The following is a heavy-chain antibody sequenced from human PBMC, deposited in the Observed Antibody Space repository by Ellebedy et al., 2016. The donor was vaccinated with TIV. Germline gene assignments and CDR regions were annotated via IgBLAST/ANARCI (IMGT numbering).Heavy chain of an antibody. V-gene: IGHV4-59*08. CDR1: GGSISSYY. Sequence: MPSETLSLTCTVSGGSISSYYWSWIRQHPGKGLEWIGYIYYSGSTYYNPSLKSRVTISVDTSKNQFSLKLSSVTAADTAVYYCARHRGRIVGGNGFDYWGQGTLVTVSS. J-gene: IGHJ4*02. D-gene: IGHD1-26*01. CDR2: IYYSGST. CDR3: ARHRGRIVGGNGFDY.